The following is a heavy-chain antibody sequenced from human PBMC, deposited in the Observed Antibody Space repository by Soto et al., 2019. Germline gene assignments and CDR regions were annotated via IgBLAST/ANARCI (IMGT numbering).Heavy chain of an antibody. D-gene: IGHD6-6*01. J-gene: IGHJ4*02. CDR1: GFTFSIYA. Sequence: GGSLRLSCAASGFTFSIYAMSWVRQAPGKGLEWVSTTGLNGRTTYYADSVKGRFTVSRDNSKNTLDLQMSSLRAEDTAVYYCETVHSSSRSFDYWGQGTLVTVSS. CDR3: ETVHSSSRSFDY. V-gene: IGHV3-23*01. CDR2: TGLNGRTT.